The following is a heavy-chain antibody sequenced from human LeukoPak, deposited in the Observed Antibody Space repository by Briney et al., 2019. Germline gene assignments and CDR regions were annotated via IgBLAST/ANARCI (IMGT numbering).Heavy chain of an antibody. Sequence: SETLSLTCTVSGGSISSYYWSWIRQSAGKGLEWIGRIYTSGSTNYNPSLKSRVTMSVDTSKNQFSLKLSSVTAADTAVYYCARDCLFRSSQDYWGQGTLVTVSS. CDR3: ARDCLFRSSQDY. D-gene: IGHD1-26*01. J-gene: IGHJ4*02. CDR2: IYTSGST. V-gene: IGHV4-4*07. CDR1: GGSISSYY.